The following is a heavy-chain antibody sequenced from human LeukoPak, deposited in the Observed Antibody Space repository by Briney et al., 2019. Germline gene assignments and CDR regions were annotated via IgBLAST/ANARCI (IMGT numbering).Heavy chain of an antibody. D-gene: IGHD3-22*01. CDR1: GGSISSYY. CDR3: ARKHYYDSSSWFDP. Sequence: PSETLSLTCTVSGGSISSYYWSWIRLPPGKGLEWIGYIYYSGTTYYNPSLKSRVTISVDTSNNQFSLKLSSVTAADTAVYYCARKHYYDSSSWFDPWGQGTLVTVSS. V-gene: IGHV4-59*06. CDR2: IYYSGTT. J-gene: IGHJ5*02.